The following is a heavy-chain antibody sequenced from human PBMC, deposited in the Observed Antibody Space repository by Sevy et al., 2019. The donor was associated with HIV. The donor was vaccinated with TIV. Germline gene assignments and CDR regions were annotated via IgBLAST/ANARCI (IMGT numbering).Heavy chain of an antibody. J-gene: IGHJ3*02. V-gene: IGHV6-1*01. D-gene: IGHD3-16*01. CDR1: GDSVSSNSAV. CDR2: TYYRSKLYN. Sequence: SQTLSLTCAISGDSVSSNSAVWNWIRQSPSRGLEWLGRTYYRSKLYNDYTVSVKSRITINPDTSKNQFSLQLNSVTPEDTAMYYCARKDDSVGSFDIWGQGTMVTVSS. CDR3: ARKDDSVGSFDI.